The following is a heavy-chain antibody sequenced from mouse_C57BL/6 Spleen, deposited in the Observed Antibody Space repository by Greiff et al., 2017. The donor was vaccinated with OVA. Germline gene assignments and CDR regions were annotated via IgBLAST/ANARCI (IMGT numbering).Heavy chain of an antibody. Sequence: EVQVVESGGGLVKPGGSLKLSCAASGFTFSDYGMHWVRQAPEKGLEWVAYISSGSSTIYYADTVKGRFTISRDNAKKTLFLQMTSLRSEDTAMYYCARDYSNYEGAMDYWGQGTSVTVSS. CDR1: GFTFSDYG. J-gene: IGHJ4*01. D-gene: IGHD2-5*01. V-gene: IGHV5-17*01. CDR3: ARDYSNYEGAMDY. CDR2: ISSGSSTI.